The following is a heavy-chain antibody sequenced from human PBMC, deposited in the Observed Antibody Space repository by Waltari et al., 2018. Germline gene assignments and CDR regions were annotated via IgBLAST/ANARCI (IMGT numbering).Heavy chain of an antibody. V-gene: IGHV4-61*02. D-gene: IGHD6-19*01. CDR1: GGSISSGSYY. CDR2: IYTSGRT. Sequence: QVQLQESGPGLVKPSQTLSLTCTVSGGSISSGSYYWSWIRQPAGKGLEWIGRIYTSGRTNYNPSLKSRVTISVDTSKNQFSLKLSSVTAADTAVYYCARGPYSSGDLDYWGQGTLVTVSS. J-gene: IGHJ4*02. CDR3: ARGPYSSGDLDY.